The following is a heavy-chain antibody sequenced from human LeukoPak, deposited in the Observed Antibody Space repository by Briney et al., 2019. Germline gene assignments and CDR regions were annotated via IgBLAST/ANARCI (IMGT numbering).Heavy chain of an antibody. D-gene: IGHD3-16*01. CDR1: GFTFTSSA. CDR2: IVVGSGNT. V-gene: IGHV1-58*01. J-gene: IGHJ6*02. Sequence: GASVKVSCKASGFTFTSSAVQWVRQARGQRLEWIGWIVVGSGNTNYAQKFQERVAITRDMYTSRAYMELSSLRSEHTAVYYCAAGLPPWDYCMYVWGQGTTVTVSS. CDR3: AAGLPPWDYCMYV.